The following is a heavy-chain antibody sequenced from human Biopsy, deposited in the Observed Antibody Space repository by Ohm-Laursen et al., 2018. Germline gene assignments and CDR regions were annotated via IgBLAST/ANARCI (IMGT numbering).Heavy chain of an antibody. CDR2: IYNDGINE. Sequence: SRRLSCAAFGFTFKNDNMHWVRQAPGKGLEWVAAIYNDGINEYYADSVKGRFTISRDDSKNTLYLQMNSLRVEDTAVFYCARDLRGHWFFDLWGRGTLVTVSS. CDR3: ARDLRGHWFFDL. D-gene: IGHD5/OR15-5a*01. V-gene: IGHV3-33*01. CDR1: GFTFKNDN. J-gene: IGHJ2*01.